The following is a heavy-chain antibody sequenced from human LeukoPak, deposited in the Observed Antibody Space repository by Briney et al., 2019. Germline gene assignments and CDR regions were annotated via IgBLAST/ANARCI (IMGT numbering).Heavy chain of an antibody. D-gene: IGHD2-2*01. CDR2: IYSGGST. J-gene: IGHJ5*02. Sequence: TGGSLRLSCAASGFTVSSNYMSWVRQAPGKGLEWVSVIYSGGSTYYADSVKGRFTISRDNSKNTLYLQMNSLRAEDMAVYYCARLLGYCSSTSCSNWFDPWGQGTLVTVSS. V-gene: IGHV3-53*01. CDR1: GFTVSSNY. CDR3: ARLLGYCSSTSCSNWFDP.